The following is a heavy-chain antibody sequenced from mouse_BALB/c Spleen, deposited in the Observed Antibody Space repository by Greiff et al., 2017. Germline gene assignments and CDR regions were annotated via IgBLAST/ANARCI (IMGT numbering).Heavy chain of an antibody. CDR3: ARGGNYEGFAY. D-gene: IGHD2-1*01. Sequence: EVKLQESGPGLVKPSQSLSLTCTVTGYSITSDYAWNWIRQFPGNKLEWMGYISYSGSTSYNPSLKSRISITRDTSKNQFFLQLNSVTTEDTATYYCARGGNYEGFAYWGQGTLVTVSA. V-gene: IGHV3-2*02. CDR2: ISYSGST. J-gene: IGHJ3*01. CDR1: GYSITSDYA.